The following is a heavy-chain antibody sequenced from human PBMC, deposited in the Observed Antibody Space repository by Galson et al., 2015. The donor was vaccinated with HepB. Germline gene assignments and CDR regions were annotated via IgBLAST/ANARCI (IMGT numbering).Heavy chain of an antibody. V-gene: IGHV3-21*01. CDR3: ARADSSGWYGSVDY. CDR2: ISSSSSYI. J-gene: IGHJ4*02. CDR1: GFTFSSYS. D-gene: IGHD6-19*01. Sequence: SLRLSCAASGFTFSSYSMNWVRQAPGKGLEWVSSISSSSSYIYYADSVKGRFTISRDNAKNSLYLQMNSLRAEDTAVYYCARADSSGWYGSVDYWGQGTLVTVSS.